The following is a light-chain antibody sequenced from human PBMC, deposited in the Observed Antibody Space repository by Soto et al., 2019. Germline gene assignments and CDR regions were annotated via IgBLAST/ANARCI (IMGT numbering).Light chain of an antibody. J-gene: IGKJ2*01. V-gene: IGKV4-1*01. Sequence: EILMTQSPATLSVSPGERVTLSCRASESVSSYLAWYQQKPGQPPNLLIYWASTRESGVPDRFSGSGSGTDFTLTISSLQAEDVAVYYCQQYYSTPYTFGQGTKLEIK. CDR2: WAS. CDR1: ESVSSY. CDR3: QQYYSTPYT.